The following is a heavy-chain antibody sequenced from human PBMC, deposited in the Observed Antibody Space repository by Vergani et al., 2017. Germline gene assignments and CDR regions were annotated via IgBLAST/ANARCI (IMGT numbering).Heavy chain of an antibody. V-gene: IGHV4-31*03. D-gene: IGHD1-20*01. J-gene: IGHJ4*02. CDR1: GGSIRSGGYY. Sequence: VQLPESGPGLVKPSQTLSLTCTVSGGSIRSGGYYWSWIRQHPGKGLEWIGYIYYSGSTYYNPSLKSRVTISVDTSKNQFSLKLSAVTVADTAVYYCARDGRITGMDYWGQGTLVTVSS. CDR2: IYYSGST. CDR3: ARDGRITGMDY.